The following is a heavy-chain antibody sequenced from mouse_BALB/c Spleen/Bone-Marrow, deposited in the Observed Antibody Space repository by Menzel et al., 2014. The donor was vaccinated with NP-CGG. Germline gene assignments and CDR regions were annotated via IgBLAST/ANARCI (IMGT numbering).Heavy chain of an antibody. CDR1: CYSFTGYY. V-gene: IGHV1S34*01. J-gene: IGHJ1*01. D-gene: IGHD1-2*01. CDR2: ISCYNGAT. CDR3: AGGDTTATHWYFDV. Sequence: LVKTGASVKISCKASCYSFTGYYMHWVKQSHGKSLEWIGYISCYNGATSHNQKFKGKATFTVDTPSSTAYMQFNSLTSEDSAVYYCAGGDTTATHWYFDVWGAGTTVTVSS.